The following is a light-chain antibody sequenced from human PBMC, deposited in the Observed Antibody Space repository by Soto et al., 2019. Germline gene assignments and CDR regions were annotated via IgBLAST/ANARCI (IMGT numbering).Light chain of an antibody. V-gene: IGKV3-11*01. CDR3: QQRSNWPRT. CDR1: QSVSSS. CDR2: DAS. Sequence: EIVLTQSPATLSLSPGERATLSCRASQSVSSSLGWYQQIPGQAPRLLLYDASNRATGIPARFSGSGSGTDFTLTISSLEPEDFAVYYCQQRSNWPRTFGLGTKLEIK. J-gene: IGKJ2*01.